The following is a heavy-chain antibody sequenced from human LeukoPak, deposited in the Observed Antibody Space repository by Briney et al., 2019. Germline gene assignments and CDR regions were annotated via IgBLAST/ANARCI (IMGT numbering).Heavy chain of an antibody. CDR1: GFTVRRNY. CDR2: IYSGGST. J-gene: IGHJ4*02. V-gene: IGHV3-53*01. Sequence: GGSLRLSCAASGFTVRRNYMTWVRQAPGKGLKWVSVIYSGGSTYYADSVKGRFTISRDNSKNTLYLQMNSLRAEDTAVYYCARGAGEVNVWGSFRLGGFDYWGQGTLVTVSS. D-gene: IGHD3-16*02. CDR3: ARGAGEVNVWGSFRLGGFDY.